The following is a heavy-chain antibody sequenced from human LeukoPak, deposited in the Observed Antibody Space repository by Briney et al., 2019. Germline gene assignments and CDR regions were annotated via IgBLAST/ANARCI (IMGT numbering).Heavy chain of an antibody. CDR2: IDYSGSA. Sequence: SSETLSLTCTVSGGSISSYYWSWIRQSPGKGLEWIGYIDYSGSAYYNPSFKSRVTISVDTAKSQFSLDLRSVTAADTAVYYCARRTYNSGSAFDIWGQGTMVTVSS. D-gene: IGHD5-18*01. V-gene: IGHV4-59*08. CDR1: GGSISSYY. CDR3: ARRTYNSGSAFDI. J-gene: IGHJ3*02.